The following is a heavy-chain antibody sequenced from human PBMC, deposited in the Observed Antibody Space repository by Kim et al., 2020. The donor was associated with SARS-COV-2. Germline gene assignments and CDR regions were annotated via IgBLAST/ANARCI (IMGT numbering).Heavy chain of an antibody. V-gene: IGHV4-61*01. CDR2: IYYSGST. CDR3: ARVLLWFGELLGFADY. CDR1: GGSVSSGSYY. J-gene: IGHJ4*02. D-gene: IGHD3-10*01. Sequence: SETLSLTCTVSGGSVSSGSYYWSWIRQPPGKGLEWIGYIYYSGSTNYNPSLKSRVTISVDTSKNQFSLKLSSVTAADTAVYYCARVLLWFGELLGFADYWGQGTLVTVSS.